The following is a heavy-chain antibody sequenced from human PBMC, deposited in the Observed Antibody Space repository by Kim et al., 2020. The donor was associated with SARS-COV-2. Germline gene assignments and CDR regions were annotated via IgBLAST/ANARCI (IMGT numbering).Heavy chain of an antibody. CDR1: GGSISSSSYY. Sequence: SETLSLTCTVSGGSISSSSYYWGWIRQPPGKGLEWIGSIYYSGSTYYNPSLKSRVTISVDTSKNQFSLKLSSVTAADTAVYYCARGTWGLYYDFWSGQGYYFDYWGQGTLVTVSS. J-gene: IGHJ4*02. CDR3: ARGTWGLYYDFWSGQGYYFDY. D-gene: IGHD3-3*01. V-gene: IGHV4-39*07. CDR2: IYYSGST.